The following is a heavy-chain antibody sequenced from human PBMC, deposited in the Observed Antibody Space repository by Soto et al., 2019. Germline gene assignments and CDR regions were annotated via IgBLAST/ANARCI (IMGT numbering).Heavy chain of an antibody. Sequence: QVQFVQSGAEVMKPGASVKVSCKASGYTFADYAIHWVRQAPGQSLEWMGWINAGNGDTKYSQKFQGRVTLTTDTSASTAYLEINSLTTDDTAVYYCARDRWVTTLTFDKWGQGTLVIVSS. CDR1: GYTFADYA. D-gene: IGHD4-17*01. V-gene: IGHV1-3*01. J-gene: IGHJ4*02. CDR3: ARDRWVTTLTFDK. CDR2: INAGNGDT.